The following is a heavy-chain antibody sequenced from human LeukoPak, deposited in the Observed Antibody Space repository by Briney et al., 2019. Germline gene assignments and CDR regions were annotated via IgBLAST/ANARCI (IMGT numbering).Heavy chain of an antibody. CDR2: ISSSGSTI. CDR3: ARAHYYDSRFDY. D-gene: IGHD3-22*01. CDR1: GFTFSDYY. Sequence: GGSLRLSCAASGFTFSDYYMSWVRQAPGKGLEWVSYISSSGSTIYYADSVKGRFTISRDNAKNSLYLQMNSLRAEDTAVYYCARAHYYDSRFDYWGQGTLVTVSS. V-gene: IGHV3-11*04. J-gene: IGHJ4*02.